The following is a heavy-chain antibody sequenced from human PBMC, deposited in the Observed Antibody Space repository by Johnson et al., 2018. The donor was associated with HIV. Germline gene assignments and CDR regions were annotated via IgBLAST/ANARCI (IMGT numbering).Heavy chain of an antibody. J-gene: IGHJ3*02. CDR3: ARGPTPVFGNAFDI. V-gene: IGHV3-23*04. D-gene: IGHD3-3*01. Sequence: VKLVESGGGLVQPGGSLRLSCAASGFTFSSYAMSWVRQAPGKGLEWVSAISGSGGSTYYADSVKGRFTISRDNSKNTLDLQMSSLRAEDTAVYYCARGPTPVFGNAFDIRGQGTMVTVSS. CDR1: GFTFSSYA. CDR2: ISGSGGST.